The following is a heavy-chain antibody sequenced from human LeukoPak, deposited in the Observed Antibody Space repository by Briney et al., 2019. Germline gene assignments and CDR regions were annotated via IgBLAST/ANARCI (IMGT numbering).Heavy chain of an antibody. D-gene: IGHD6-19*01. Sequence: PGGSLRLSCAASGFTFSSYAMHWVRQAPGKGLEWVAVISYDGSNKYYADSVKGRFTISRDNSKNTLYLQMNSLRAEDTAVYYCAKVRIAVAGIPTTNFDYWGQGTLVTVSS. CDR1: GFTFSSYA. J-gene: IGHJ4*02. V-gene: IGHV3-30-3*01. CDR2: ISYDGSNK. CDR3: AKVRIAVAGIPTTNFDY.